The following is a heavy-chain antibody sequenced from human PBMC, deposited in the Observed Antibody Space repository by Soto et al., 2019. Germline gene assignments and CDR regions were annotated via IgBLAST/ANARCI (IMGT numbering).Heavy chain of an antibody. D-gene: IGHD3-10*01. J-gene: IGHJ5*02. CDR1: GVSISSSNW. V-gene: IGHV4-4*02. CDR2: IYHSGST. Sequence: SETLSLTCAVSGVSISSSNWWSWVRQPPGKGLEWIGEIYHSGSTNYNPSLKSRVTISVDKSKNQFSLKLSSVTAADTAVYYCARLGKRITMVRGDYWFDPWGQGTLVTVS. CDR3: ARLGKRITMVRGDYWFDP.